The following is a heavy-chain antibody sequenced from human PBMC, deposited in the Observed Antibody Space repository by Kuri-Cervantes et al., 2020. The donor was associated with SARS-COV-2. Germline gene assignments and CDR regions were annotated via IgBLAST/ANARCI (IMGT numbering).Heavy chain of an antibody. D-gene: IGHD3-3*01. CDR3: TTDLKIFGVVIMFYY. CDR1: GFTFSSYS. Sequence: GESLKISCAASGFTFSSYSMNWVRQAPGKGLEWVSSISSSSSSYIYYADSVKGRFTISRDNAKNSLYLQMNSLRAEDTAVYYCTTDLKIFGVVIMFYYWGQGTLVTVSS. V-gene: IGHV3-21*01. CDR2: ISSSSSSYI. J-gene: IGHJ4*02.